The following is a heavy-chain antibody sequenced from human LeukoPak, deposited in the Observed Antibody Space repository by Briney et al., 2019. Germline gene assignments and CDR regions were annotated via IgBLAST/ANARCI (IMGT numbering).Heavy chain of an antibody. J-gene: IGHJ5*02. CDR1: GFTFSSYE. D-gene: IGHD5-12*01. V-gene: IGHV3-48*03. Sequence: GGSLRLSCAASGFTFSSYEMNWVRQAPGKGLEWVSYISSSVSTIYYAQSVKGGFTISTDNDKNSQYLPMNRLRAEDTGVYYCARDLDIVATIFDPWGQGTLVTVSS. CDR3: ARDLDIVATIFDP. CDR2: ISSSVSTI.